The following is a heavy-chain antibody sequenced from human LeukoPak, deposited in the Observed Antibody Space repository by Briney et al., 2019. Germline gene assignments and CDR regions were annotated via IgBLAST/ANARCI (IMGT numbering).Heavy chain of an antibody. J-gene: IGHJ4*02. CDR2: IYSGGST. CDR3: ARGRYSSRGLDY. V-gene: IGHV3-53*01. CDR1: GFTVSSNY. Sequence: GGSLRLSCAASGFTVSSNYMSWVRQAPGKGLEWVSVIYSGGSTYYADSVKGRFTISRDNSKNTLYLQMNSPRAEDTAVYYCARGRYSSRGLDYWGQGTLVTVSS. D-gene: IGHD6-13*01.